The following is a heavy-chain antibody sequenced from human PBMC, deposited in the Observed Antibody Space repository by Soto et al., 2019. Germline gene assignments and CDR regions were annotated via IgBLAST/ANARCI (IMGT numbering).Heavy chain of an antibody. CDR2: INAGNGNT. J-gene: IGHJ6*02. CDR3: AREGSWREGYIGRLGYYYGMDV. V-gene: IGHV1-3*01. D-gene: IGHD1-26*01. Sequence: GASVKVSCKASGYTFTSYAMHWVRQAPGQRLEWMGWINAGNGNTKYSQKFQGRVTITRDTSASTAYMELSSLRSEDTAVYYCAREGSWREGYIGRLGYYYGMDVWGQGPTVTVSS. CDR1: GYTFTSYA.